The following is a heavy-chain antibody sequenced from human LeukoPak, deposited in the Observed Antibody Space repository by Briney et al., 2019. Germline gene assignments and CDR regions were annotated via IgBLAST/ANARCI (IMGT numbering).Heavy chain of an antibody. CDR1: GFTFSGSA. D-gene: IGHD2-2*03. Sequence: GGSLRLSCAASGFTFSGSAMHWVRQASGKGLEWVGRIRSKANSYATAYAASVKGRFTISRDDSKNTAYLQMNSLRAEDTAVYYCARDGRGYCSSTSCYDYWGQGTLVTVSS. CDR3: ARDGRGYCSSTSCYDY. V-gene: IGHV3-73*01. CDR2: IRSKANSYAT. J-gene: IGHJ4*02.